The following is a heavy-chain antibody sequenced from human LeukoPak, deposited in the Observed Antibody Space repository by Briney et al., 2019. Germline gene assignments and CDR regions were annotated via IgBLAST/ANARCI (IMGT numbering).Heavy chain of an antibody. CDR3: ARGAAVAGTPAYYYYGMDV. J-gene: IGHJ6*02. Sequence: GASVKVSCKASGYTFTSYAMHWVRQAPGQRLEWMGWINAGNGNTKYSQKFQGRVTITRDTSASTAYMELSSLRSEDTAVYYCARGAAVAGTPAYYYYGMDVWGQGTTVTVSS. V-gene: IGHV1-3*01. CDR2: INAGNGNT. CDR1: GYTFTSYA. D-gene: IGHD6-19*01.